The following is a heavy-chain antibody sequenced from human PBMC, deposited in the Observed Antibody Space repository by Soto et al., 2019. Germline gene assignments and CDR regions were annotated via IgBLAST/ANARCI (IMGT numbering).Heavy chain of an antibody. CDR1: GGTFTSYA. D-gene: IGHD1-26*01. CDR2: IIPIFGTA. CDR3: AREGIVGARVPPPFDP. J-gene: IGHJ5*02. Sequence: GASVKVSCKASGGTFTSYAISWVRQAPGQGLEWMGGIIPIFGTANYAQKFQGRVTITADKSTSTAYMGLSSLRSEDTAVYYCAREGIVGARVPPPFDPWGQGTLVTVSS. V-gene: IGHV1-69*06.